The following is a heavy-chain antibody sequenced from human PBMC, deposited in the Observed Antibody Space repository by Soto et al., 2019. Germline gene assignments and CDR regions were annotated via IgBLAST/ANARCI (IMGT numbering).Heavy chain of an antibody. D-gene: IGHD3-10*01. V-gene: IGHV3-30*03. CDR1: GFTFSSYG. J-gene: IGHJ6*02. Sequence: PGGSLRLSCAASGFTFSSYGMHWVRQAPGKGLEWVAVISYDGSNKYYADSVKGRFTISRDNSKNTLYLQMNSLRAEDTAVYYCDHGSGHIYYYYGMDVWGQGTTVTVYS. CDR2: ISYDGSNK. CDR3: DHGSGHIYYYYGMDV.